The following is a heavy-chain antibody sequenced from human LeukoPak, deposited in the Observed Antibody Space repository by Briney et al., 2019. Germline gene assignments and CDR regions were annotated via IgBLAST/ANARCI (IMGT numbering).Heavy chain of an antibody. V-gene: IGHV4-59*01. CDR2: IYYSGST. J-gene: IGHJ3*02. D-gene: IGHD3-16*01. CDR3: ARVAGGDAFDI. Sequence: SETLSLTCTVSGGSISSYYWSWIRQPPAKGLEWIGYIYYSGSTNYNPSLKSRVTISVDTSKNQFSLKLSSVTAADTAVYYCARVAGGDAFDIWGQGTMVTVSS. CDR1: GGSISSYY.